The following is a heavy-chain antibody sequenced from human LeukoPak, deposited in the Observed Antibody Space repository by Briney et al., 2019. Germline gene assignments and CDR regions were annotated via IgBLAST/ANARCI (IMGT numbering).Heavy chain of an antibody. CDR3: ARDPTYYDILTGYYRGYFDY. CDR2: IKQDGSEK. J-gene: IGHJ4*02. V-gene: IGHV3-7*01. CDR1: GFTFSTYW. Sequence: GGSLRLSCAASGFTFSTYWMSWVRQAPGKGLEWVANIKQDGSEKYYVDSVKGRFTISRDNAKNSLYLQMNSLRAEDTAVYYCARDPTYYDILTGYYRGYFDYWGQGTLVTDSS. D-gene: IGHD3-9*01.